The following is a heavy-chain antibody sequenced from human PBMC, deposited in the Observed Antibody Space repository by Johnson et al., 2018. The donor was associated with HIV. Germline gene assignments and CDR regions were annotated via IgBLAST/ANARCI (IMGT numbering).Heavy chain of an antibody. D-gene: IGHD2-2*01. CDR2: ISWNSGTI. CDR3: ARDPDPFRGYQGDAFDI. J-gene: IGHJ3*02. Sequence: VQLVESGGGVVQPGRSLRLSCAASGFIFEHYAMHWVRQAPGKGLEWVSGISWNSGTIAYADSVKGRFTISRDSSKDTLYVQMNSLRGEDTAVYYCARDPDPFRGYQGDAFDIWGQGTMFIFSS. V-gene: IGHV3-9*01. CDR1: GFIFEHYA.